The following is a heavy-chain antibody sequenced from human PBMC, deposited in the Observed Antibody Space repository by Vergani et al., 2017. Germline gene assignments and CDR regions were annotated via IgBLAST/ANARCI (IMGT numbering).Heavy chain of an antibody. J-gene: IGHJ6*03. Sequence: QVHLQESGPGLVKPSETLSLTCAVSGYSITWGSYWSWIRQPPGEGLEWIGSVFHSGSAHYNPSLESRVTISVDTSKNQFSLKLISVTAADTAVYYCARASLRALVGYYYYMDVWGKGKTVVVSS. D-gene: IGHD3-16*02. CDR3: ARASLRALVGYYYYMDV. CDR1: GYSITWGSY. CDR2: VFHSGSA. V-gene: IGHV4-38-2*01.